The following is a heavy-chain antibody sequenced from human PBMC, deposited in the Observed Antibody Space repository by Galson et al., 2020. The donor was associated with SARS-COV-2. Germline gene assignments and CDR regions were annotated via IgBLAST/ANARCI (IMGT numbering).Heavy chain of an antibody. CDR2: ISGSGGST. Sequence: GGSLRLSCAASGFTFSSYAMSWVRQAPGKGLEWVSAISGSGGSTYYADSVKGRFTISRDNSKNTLYLQMNSLRAEDTAVYYCAKDRRYSGYPHWFDPWGQGTLVTVSS. J-gene: IGHJ5*02. CDR1: GFTFSSYA. CDR3: AKDRRYSGYPHWFDP. D-gene: IGHD5-12*01. V-gene: IGHV3-23*01.